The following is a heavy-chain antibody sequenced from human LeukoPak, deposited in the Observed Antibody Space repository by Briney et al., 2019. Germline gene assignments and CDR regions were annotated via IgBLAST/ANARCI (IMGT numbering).Heavy chain of an antibody. V-gene: IGHV3-53*04. Sequence: GETLRLSCAASGFTVSSNYMSWVRQAPGKGLEWVSSIYAGGSTYYVDSVKGRYTISRHNSNTLYLQMNSLKTEDTAVYYCARVRLDYYETRIDSFDIWGQGTMVT. CDR2: IYAGGST. CDR1: GFTVSSNY. J-gene: IGHJ3*02. CDR3: ARVRLDYYETRIDSFDI. D-gene: IGHD3-22*01.